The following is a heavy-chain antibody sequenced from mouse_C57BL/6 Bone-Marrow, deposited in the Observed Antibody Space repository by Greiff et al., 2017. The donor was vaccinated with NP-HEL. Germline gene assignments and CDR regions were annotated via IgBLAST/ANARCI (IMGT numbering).Heavy chain of an antibody. CDR1: GYSITSGYD. J-gene: IGHJ4*01. D-gene: IGHD2-5*01. CDR2: ISYSGST. Sequence: DVMLVESGPGMVKPSQSLSLTCTVTGYSITSGYDWHWIRHFPGNKLEWMGYISYSGSTNYNPSLKSRISITHDTSKNHFFLKLNSVTTEDTATYYCARAYYSNYLYAMDYWGQGTSVTVSS. V-gene: IGHV3-1*01. CDR3: ARAYYSNYLYAMDY.